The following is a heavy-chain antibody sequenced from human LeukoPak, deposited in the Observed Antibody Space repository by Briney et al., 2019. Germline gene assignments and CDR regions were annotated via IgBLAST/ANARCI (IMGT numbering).Heavy chain of an antibody. Sequence: GGSLRLSCAASGFTLDDYGMSWVRQAPGKGLEWVSGINWNGGSTGYADSVKGRFTISRGNAKNSLYLQMNSLRAEDTALYYCARAYTYNWNHGDYWGQGTLVTVSS. CDR2: INWNGGST. J-gene: IGHJ4*02. V-gene: IGHV3-20*04. D-gene: IGHD1-14*01. CDR3: ARAYTYNWNHGDY. CDR1: GFTLDDYG.